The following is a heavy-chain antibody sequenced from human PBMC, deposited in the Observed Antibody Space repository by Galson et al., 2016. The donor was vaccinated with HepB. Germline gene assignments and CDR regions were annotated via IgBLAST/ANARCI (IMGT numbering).Heavy chain of an antibody. D-gene: IGHD2-8*01. J-gene: IGHJ5*02. CDR3: ARRGCTNGVCYSGPYWFDP. CDR2: IHFSGST. CDR1: GGSISSSSYY. Sequence: TLSLTCSVSGGSISSSSYYWGWIRQPPGKGLAWIGTIHFSGSTSYNPSLKSRVTISVDTSKNQFSLKMTSVTAADTAVYYCARRGCTNGVCYSGPYWFDPWGQGTLVTVSS. V-gene: IGHV4-39*01.